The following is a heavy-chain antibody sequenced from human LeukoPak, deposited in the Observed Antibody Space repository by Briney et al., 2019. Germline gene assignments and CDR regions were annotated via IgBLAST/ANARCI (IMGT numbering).Heavy chain of an antibody. D-gene: IGHD2-15*01. CDR2: INPSGGST. CDR1: GYTFTSYY. Sequence: ASVKVSCKASGYTFTSYYMHWVRQAPGQGLEWMGIINPSGGSTSYAQKFQGRVTMTRDTSISTAYMELSRLRSDDTAVYYCARDQFVVVVAATGNWFDPWGQGTLVTVSS. CDR3: ARDQFVVVVAATGNWFDP. V-gene: IGHV1-46*01. J-gene: IGHJ5*02.